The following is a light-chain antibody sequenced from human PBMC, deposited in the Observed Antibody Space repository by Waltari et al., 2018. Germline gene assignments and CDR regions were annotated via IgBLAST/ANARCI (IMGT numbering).Light chain of an antibody. J-gene: IGLJ2*01. CDR2: GQD. Sequence: SSELTQDPTVSVALGQTVRITCQGESLRRDSASWYQQRPGQAPVLGFYGQDNRPSGIPDRFSGSTSGDTATLTITGTQAEDEADYYCLSRDISSTRFFGGGTRLTV. CDR1: SLRRDS. CDR3: LSRDISSTRF. V-gene: IGLV3-19*01.